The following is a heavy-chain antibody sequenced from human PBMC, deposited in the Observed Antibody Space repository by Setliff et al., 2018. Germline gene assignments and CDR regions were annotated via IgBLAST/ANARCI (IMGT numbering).Heavy chain of an antibody. CDR2: ISATGGAA. Sequence: GGSLRLSCAASGFTFSIYSMSWVRQAPGKGLEWVALISATGGAAYYADSVKGRFTIFRDNSKNSLYLQMNDLRAEDTAVYYCAKDLASWRPDRWGLGTLVTVSS. CDR3: AKDLASWRPDR. CDR1: GFTFSIYS. J-gene: IGHJ4*02. V-gene: IGHV3-23*01.